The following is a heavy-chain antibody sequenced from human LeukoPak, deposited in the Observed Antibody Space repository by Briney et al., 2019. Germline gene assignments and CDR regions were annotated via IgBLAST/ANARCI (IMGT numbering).Heavy chain of an antibody. CDR3: ARDPDDFMWDY. CDR2: ITGSGGAT. J-gene: IGHJ4*02. V-gene: IGHV3-21*01. CDR1: GFTFSTYA. D-gene: IGHD3-3*01. Sequence: GSLRLSCAASGFTFSTYAVNWVRQAPGKGLEWVSAITGSGGATYYADSVKGRFTISRDNAKNSLYLQMNSLRAEDTAVYYCARDPDDFMWDYWGQGTLVTVSS.